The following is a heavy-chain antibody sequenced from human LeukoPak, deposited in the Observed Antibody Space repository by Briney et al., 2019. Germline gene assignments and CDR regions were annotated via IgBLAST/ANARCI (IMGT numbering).Heavy chain of an antibody. CDR3: AKIASWDNYYFDY. CDR1: GFTFSSYG. J-gene: IGHJ4*02. D-gene: IGHD1/OR15-1a*01. V-gene: IGHV3-30*02. Sequence: PGGSLRLSCAASGFTFSSYGMHWVRQAPGKGLEWVAFIRYDGSNKYYADSVKGRFTISRDNSKNTLYLQMNSLRAEDTAVYYRAKIASWDNYYFDYWGQGTLVTVSS. CDR2: IRYDGSNK.